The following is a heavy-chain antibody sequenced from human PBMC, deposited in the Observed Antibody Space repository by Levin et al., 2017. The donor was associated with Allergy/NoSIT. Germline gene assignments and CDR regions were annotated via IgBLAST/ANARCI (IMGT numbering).Heavy chain of an antibody. J-gene: IGHJ3*01. Sequence: QSGGSLRLSCAASGFQFSLYGMHWVRQAPGKGLEWVALIVFDGNDQYYADSVKGRFTISRDNSKNTLYLQMSSLRENDTAIYYCAKRGYCSGNTCQSHDASDVWGQGTLVIVSS. D-gene: IGHD2-15*01. V-gene: IGHV3-30*18. CDR2: IVFDGNDQ. CDR3: AKRGYCSGNTCQSHDASDV. CDR1: GFQFSLYG.